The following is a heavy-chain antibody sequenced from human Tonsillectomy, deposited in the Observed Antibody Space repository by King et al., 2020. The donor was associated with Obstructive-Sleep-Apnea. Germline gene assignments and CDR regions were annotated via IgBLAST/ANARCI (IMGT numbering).Heavy chain of an antibody. D-gene: IGHD3-9*01. V-gene: IGHV4-39*01. CDR3: AGRYFDWSSQTYYGLDV. J-gene: IGHJ6*02. CDR1: GGFVTSSSYY. CDR2: IYYTGTT. Sequence: QLQESGPGLVKPSETLSLTCTVSGGFVTSSSYYWGWVRQPPGEGLEWIGSIYYTGTTDYNPSLKSRVTISLDTSKNQFSLKLTSVTAADTAVYYCAGRYFDWSSQTYYGLDVWGQGTTVTVSS.